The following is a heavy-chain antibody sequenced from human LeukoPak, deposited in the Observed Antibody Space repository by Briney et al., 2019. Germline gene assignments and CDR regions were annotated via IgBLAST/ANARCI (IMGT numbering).Heavy chain of an antibody. CDR3: ARDADTSAFYWYFDL. CDR1: GFTFSNYA. V-gene: IGHV3-23*01. D-gene: IGHD3-22*01. J-gene: IGHJ2*01. Sequence: PGGSLRLSCAASGFTFSNYAMSWVRQAPGKGLDWVSAISASGGSTYYADSVKGRFTISRDNSKNTLYLQMNSLRAEDTALYYCARDADTSAFYWYFDLWGRGTLVTVSS. CDR2: ISASGGST.